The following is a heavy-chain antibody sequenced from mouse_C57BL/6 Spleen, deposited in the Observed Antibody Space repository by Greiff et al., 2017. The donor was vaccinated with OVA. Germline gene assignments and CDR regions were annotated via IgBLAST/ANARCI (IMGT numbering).Heavy chain of an antibody. CDR2: INPNNGGT. CDR3: ATYYSNPFDY. J-gene: IGHJ2*01. V-gene: IGHV1-26*01. CDR1: GYTFTDYY. D-gene: IGHD2-5*01. Sequence: EVQLQQSGPELVKPGASVKISCKASGYTFTDYYMNWVKQSHGKSLEWIGDINPNNGGTSYNQKFKGKATLTVDKSSSTAYMELRSLTSEDSAVYYCATYYSNPFDYWGQGTTLTASS.